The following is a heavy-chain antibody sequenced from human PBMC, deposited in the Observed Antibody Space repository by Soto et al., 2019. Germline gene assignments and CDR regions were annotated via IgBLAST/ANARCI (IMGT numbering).Heavy chain of an antibody. CDR3: ARIERGTATTVVDAFDI. Sequence: SETLSLTCAVYGGFVSSGSYYWSWIRQPPGKGLEWIGEMSHSGGTHFNPSLKSRVTISVDTSKNQFSLKMSSVTAADTALYYCARIERGTATTVVDAFDIWGPGTMVTVSS. J-gene: IGHJ3*02. CDR1: GGFVSSGSYY. D-gene: IGHD1-1*01. V-gene: IGHV4-61*01. CDR2: MSHSGGT.